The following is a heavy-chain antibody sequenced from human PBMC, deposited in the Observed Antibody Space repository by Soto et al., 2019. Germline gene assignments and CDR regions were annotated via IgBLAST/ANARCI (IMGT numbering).Heavy chain of an antibody. CDR2: INHSGST. V-gene: IGHV4-34*01. D-gene: IGHD3-10*01. CDR1: GGSFSGYY. CDR3: ARGFISRYYYYYYGMDV. J-gene: IGHJ6*02. Sequence: ETLSLTCAVYGGSFSGYYWSWIRQPPGKGLEWIGEINHSGSTNYNPSLKSRVTISVDTSKNQFSLKLSSVTAADTAVYYCARGFISRYYYYYYGMDVWGQGTTVTVSS.